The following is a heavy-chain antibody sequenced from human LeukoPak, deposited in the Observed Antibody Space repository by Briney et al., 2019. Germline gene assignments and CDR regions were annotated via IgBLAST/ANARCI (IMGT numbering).Heavy chain of an antibody. V-gene: IGHV4-30-4*01. Sequence: PSETLSLTCTVSGGSISSGDYYWSWIRQPPGKGLEWIGYIYYSGSTYYNPSLKSRVTISVDTSKNQFSLKLSSVTAADTAVYYCARVMDILTLSPKYYFDYWGQGTLVTVSS. J-gene: IGHJ4*02. CDR3: ARVMDILTLSPKYYFDY. D-gene: IGHD3-9*01. CDR2: IYYSGST. CDR1: GGSISSGDYY.